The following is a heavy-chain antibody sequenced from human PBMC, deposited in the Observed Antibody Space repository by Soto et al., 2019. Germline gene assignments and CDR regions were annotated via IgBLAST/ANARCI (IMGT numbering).Heavy chain of an antibody. V-gene: IGHV1-18*01. CDR2: ISEYNGNT. Sequence: ASVKVSCKASGYTFTSYGISWVRQAPGQGLEWMGWISEYNGNTNYAQKLQGRVTMTTDTSTSTAYMELRSLRSDDTAVYYCARGSVYYDSSGYFPDAFDIWGQGTMVTVSS. CDR1: GYTFTSYG. CDR3: ARGSVYYDSSGYFPDAFDI. D-gene: IGHD3-22*01. J-gene: IGHJ3*02.